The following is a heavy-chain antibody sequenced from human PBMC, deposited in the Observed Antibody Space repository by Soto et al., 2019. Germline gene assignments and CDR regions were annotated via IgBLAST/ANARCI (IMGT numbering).Heavy chain of an antibody. CDR1: GFTFTSYA. Sequence: EVQLLESGGGLVQPGGSLRLSCSASGFTFTSYAMRWVRQAPGKGLEWVSGISGSGGDTKSADSVKGRFTISRDNFKNMLYLEMNSLRAEDTAVYYCAKHDFWTLYNTGRDSWGQGTLVTVSS. CDR2: ISGSGGDT. J-gene: IGHJ4*02. D-gene: IGHD3-3*01. V-gene: IGHV3-23*01. CDR3: AKHDFWTLYNTGRDS.